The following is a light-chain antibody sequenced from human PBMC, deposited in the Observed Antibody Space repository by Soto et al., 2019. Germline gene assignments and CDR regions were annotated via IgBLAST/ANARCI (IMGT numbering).Light chain of an antibody. Sequence: DIQMTQSPSSVSASVGDRVTITCRASQGINNSLAWYQQKLGKAPKLLIYAASTLQSGVPSRFSGSESGTDFTLTISSLQPEDFATYYCQQANSFPLTFGGGTKVEIK. V-gene: IGKV1-12*01. CDR1: QGINNS. J-gene: IGKJ4*01. CDR2: AAS. CDR3: QQANSFPLT.